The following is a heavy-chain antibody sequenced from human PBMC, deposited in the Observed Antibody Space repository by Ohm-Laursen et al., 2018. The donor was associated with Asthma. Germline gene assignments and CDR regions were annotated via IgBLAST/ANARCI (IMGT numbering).Heavy chain of an antibody. J-gene: IGHJ4*02. D-gene: IGHD3-3*01. Sequence: SLRLSCAASGFTFSSYAMHWVRQAPGKGLEWVAVISYDGSNKYYADSVKGRFTISRDNSKNTLYLQMNSLRAEDTAVYYCARDFGSLAKSLRLPDYWGQGTLVTVSS. CDR3: ARDFGSLAKSLRLPDY. CDR2: ISYDGSNK. CDR1: GFTFSSYA. V-gene: IGHV3-30-3*01.